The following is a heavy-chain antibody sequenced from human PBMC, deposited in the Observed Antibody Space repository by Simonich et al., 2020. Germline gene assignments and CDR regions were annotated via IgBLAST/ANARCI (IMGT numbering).Heavy chain of an antibody. V-gene: IGHV4-34*01. CDR3: ARPQNYGDESRDAFDI. J-gene: IGHJ3*02. CDR1: GGSFSGYY. D-gene: IGHD4-17*01. CDR2: INHSERT. Sequence: QVQLQQWGAGMLKPSETLSLTCAVYGGSFSGYYWSGIRPPPGKGLERIGEINHSERTNYNPSLKSRVTISVDTSKNQFSLKLSSVTAADTAVYYCARPQNYGDESRDAFDIWGQGTMVTVSS.